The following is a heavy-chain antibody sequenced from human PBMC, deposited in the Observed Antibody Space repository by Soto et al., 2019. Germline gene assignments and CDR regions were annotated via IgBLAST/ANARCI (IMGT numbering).Heavy chain of an antibody. CDR2: ISGSGGST. J-gene: IGHJ5*02. V-gene: IGHV3-23*04. CDR1: GFSFDDYA. D-gene: IGHD3-10*01. CDR3: AKDVILWFGELGGWFDP. Sequence: EVPVVESGGGLVQPGRSLRLSCAASGFSFDDYAMHWVRQAPGKGLEWVSAISGSGGSTYYADSVKGRFIISRDNSKNTLYLQMNSLRAEDTAVYYCAKDVILWFGELGGWFDPWGQGTLVTVSS.